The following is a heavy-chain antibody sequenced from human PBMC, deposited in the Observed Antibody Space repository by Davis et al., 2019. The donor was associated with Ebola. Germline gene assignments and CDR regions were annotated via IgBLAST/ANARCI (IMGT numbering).Heavy chain of an antibody. V-gene: IGHV3-74*01. Sequence: PGGSLRLSCAASGFTFSSYWMHWVRQAPGKGLVWVSRINPDGSFTSYAESVKGRFSVSRDSTNNTLYLQMNGLRAEDTAVYYCARSSYQPDYWGQGTLVTVSS. CDR1: GFTFSSYW. D-gene: IGHD2-2*01. CDR3: ARSSYQPDY. CDR2: INPDGSFT. J-gene: IGHJ4*02.